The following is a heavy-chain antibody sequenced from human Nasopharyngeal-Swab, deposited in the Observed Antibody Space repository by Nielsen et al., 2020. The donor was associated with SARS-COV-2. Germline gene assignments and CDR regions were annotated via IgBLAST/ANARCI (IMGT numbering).Heavy chain of an antibody. J-gene: IGHJ3*02. CDR1: GFTFSSYA. Sequence: GGSLRLSCAASGFTFSSYAMHWVRQAPAKGLEWVAVISYDGSNKYYADSVKGRFTISRDNSKNTLYLQMNSLRAEDTAVYYCAAEVTGTDAFDIWGQGTMVTVSS. CDR3: AAEVTGTDAFDI. V-gene: IGHV3-30*04. D-gene: IGHD1-20*01. CDR2: ISYDGSNK.